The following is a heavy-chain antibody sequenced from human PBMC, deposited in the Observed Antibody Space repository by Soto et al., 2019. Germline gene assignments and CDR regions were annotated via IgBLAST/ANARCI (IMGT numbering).Heavy chain of an antibody. Sequence: GGSLRLSCAASGFTFNSYAMHWVRQAPGKGLEWVAVVWYDGGNKYYADSVRGRFTLARDNSKNTLYLQMNSLRVEDTAVYYCARGGYSGSYPAVDYWGQGTPVTVSS. CDR2: VWYDGGNK. J-gene: IGHJ4*02. D-gene: IGHD1-26*01. V-gene: IGHV3-33*01. CDR3: ARGGYSGSYPAVDY. CDR1: GFTFNSYA.